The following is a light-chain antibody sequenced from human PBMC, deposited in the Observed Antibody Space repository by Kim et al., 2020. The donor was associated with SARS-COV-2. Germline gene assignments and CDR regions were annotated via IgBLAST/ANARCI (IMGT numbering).Light chain of an antibody. CDR2: GAS. CDR1: QSVSSN. V-gene: IGKV3-15*01. CDR3: QHYTNWPPLT. J-gene: IGKJ4*01. Sequence: SQGERATLSCRASQSVSSNLAWYQQKPGQAPRLLIYGASTRATGIPARFSGSGSGTEFTLTISSLQSEDFAVYYCQHYTNWPPLTFGGGTKVDIK.